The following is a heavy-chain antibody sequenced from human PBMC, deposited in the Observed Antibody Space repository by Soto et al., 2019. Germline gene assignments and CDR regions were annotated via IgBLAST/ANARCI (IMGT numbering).Heavy chain of an antibody. Sequence: QVQLVQSGAEVKKPGASVKVSCKASGYTFTSYGISWVRQALGQGLEWMGWINPYNANTQYADQFSGTVTLTAATSTTTSLMEVTSLTYTDTVVYYCARVGVGLEAPRVCANWGQGTLVTVSA. CDR3: ARVGVGLEAPRVCAN. CDR2: INPYNANT. V-gene: IGHV1-18*01. CDR1: GYTFTSYG. J-gene: IGHJ4*02. D-gene: IGHD3-16*01.